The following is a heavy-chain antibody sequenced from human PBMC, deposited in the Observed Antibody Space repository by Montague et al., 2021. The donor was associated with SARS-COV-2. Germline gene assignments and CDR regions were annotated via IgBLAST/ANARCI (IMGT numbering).Heavy chain of an antibody. CDR2: ISYDGSNK. D-gene: IGHD5-18*01. J-gene: IGHJ4*02. CDR1: GFTFSSYA. V-gene: IGHV3-30*04. CDR3: ARERFLPGYSEIGY. Sequence: SLRLSCAASGFTFSSYAMRWVRQAPGKGLEWVAVISYDGSNKYYADSVKGRFTISRDNSKNTLYLQMNSLRAEDTAVYYCARERFLPGYSEIGYWGQGTLVTVSS.